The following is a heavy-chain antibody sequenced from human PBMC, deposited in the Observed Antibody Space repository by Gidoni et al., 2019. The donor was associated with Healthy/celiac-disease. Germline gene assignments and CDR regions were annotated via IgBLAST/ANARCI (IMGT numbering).Heavy chain of an antibody. CDR1: AYTLTELS. D-gene: IGHD3-3*02. CDR3: ATVLVFGKLYRTPFY. Sequence: QLQLVQSGAEVNKPGASVPGSFKLSAYTLTELSMHWVRQAPGTGLEWRGGFDPEDGETIDAQKFQGRVTMTEDTSTDTAYMELSSLRSEDTAVYYCATVLVFGKLYRTPFYWGQGTLVTVSS. CDR2: FDPEDGET. V-gene: IGHV1-24*01. J-gene: IGHJ4*02.